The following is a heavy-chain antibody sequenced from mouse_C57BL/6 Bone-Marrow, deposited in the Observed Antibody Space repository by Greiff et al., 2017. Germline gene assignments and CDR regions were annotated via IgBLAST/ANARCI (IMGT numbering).Heavy chain of an antibody. CDR2: ISDGGSYT. CDR3: ARDEY. J-gene: IGHJ2*01. V-gene: IGHV5-4*01. CDR1: GFTFSSYA. Sequence: DVQLQESGGGLVKPGGSLKLSCAASGFTFSSYAMSWVRQTPEKRLEWVATISDGGSYTYYPDNVKGRFTISRDNAKHNLYLQMSHLKSEDTAMYYCARDEYWGQGTTLTVSS.